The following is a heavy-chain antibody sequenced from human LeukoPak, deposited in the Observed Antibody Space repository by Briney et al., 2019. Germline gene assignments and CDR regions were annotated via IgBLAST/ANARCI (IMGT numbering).Heavy chain of an antibody. CDR2: IYSGGST. V-gene: IGHV3-53*01. Sequence: GGPLRLSCAASGFTVSSNYMSWVRQAPGKGLEWVSVIYSGGSTYYADSVKGRFTISRDNSKNTLYLQMNSLRAEDTAVYYCAKDLAVVVVAAGYFDYWGQGTLVTVSS. CDR3: AKDLAVVVVAAGYFDY. J-gene: IGHJ4*02. D-gene: IGHD2-15*01. CDR1: GFTVSSNY.